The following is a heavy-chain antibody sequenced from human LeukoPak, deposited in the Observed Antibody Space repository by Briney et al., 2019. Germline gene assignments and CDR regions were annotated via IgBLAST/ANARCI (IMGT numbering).Heavy chain of an antibody. CDR3: ARDLLPLRTRPGDY. J-gene: IGHJ4*02. CDR1: GYTFTGYY. D-gene: IGHD2-15*01. V-gene: IGHV1-2*02. CDR2: INPNSGGS. Sequence: ASVKVSCKASGYTFTGYYRHWVRPAPGQGLEWMGWINPNSGGSNYAQKFQGRVTMTRDTSISTAYMELSRLRSDDTAVYYCARDLLPLRTRPGDYWGQGTLVTVSS.